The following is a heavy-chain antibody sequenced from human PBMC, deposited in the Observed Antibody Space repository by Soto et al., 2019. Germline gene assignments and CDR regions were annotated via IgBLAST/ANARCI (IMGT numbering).Heavy chain of an antibody. CDR3: TTEDGSCFT. CDR2: IRSKVHGGAT. Sequence: SVSNAWMNWVRQAPGKGLEWVGRIRSKVHGGATDYAAPVKGRFTISRDDSKSTLYLQMNSLKTEDTAVYYCTTEDGSCFTWCQGTLVTVST. D-gene: IGHD2-15*01. J-gene: IGHJ4*02. CDR1: SVSNAW. V-gene: IGHV3-15*07.